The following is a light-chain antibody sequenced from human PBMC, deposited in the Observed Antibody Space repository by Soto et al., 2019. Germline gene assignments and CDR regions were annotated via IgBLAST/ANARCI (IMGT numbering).Light chain of an antibody. Sequence: DIQMTQSPSSLSASVGDRVTMTCRASQGISKYLAWYQQKPGKVPKVLISAASTLQSGVPSRFSGSGSGTDFTLTISSLQPEDVATYYCQKYNDAPWTFGQGTRWIS. J-gene: IGKJ1*01. CDR3: QKYNDAPWT. CDR2: AAS. V-gene: IGKV1-27*01. CDR1: QGISKY.